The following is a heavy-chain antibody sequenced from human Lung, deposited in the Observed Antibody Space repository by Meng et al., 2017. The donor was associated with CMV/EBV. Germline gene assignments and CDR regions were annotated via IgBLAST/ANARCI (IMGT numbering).Heavy chain of an antibody. CDR2: IYYSGST. Sequence: SXTXSLXCTVSGGSVSSGSYYWSWIRQPPGKGLEWIGYIYYSGSTNYNPSLKSRVTISVDTSKNEFSLKLSSVTAADTAIYYCARDRRPLSNNWFDPWGQGTXVTVDS. CDR3: ARDRRPLSNNWFDP. CDR1: GGSVSSGSYY. J-gene: IGHJ5*02. V-gene: IGHV4-61*01. D-gene: IGHD2/OR15-2a*01.